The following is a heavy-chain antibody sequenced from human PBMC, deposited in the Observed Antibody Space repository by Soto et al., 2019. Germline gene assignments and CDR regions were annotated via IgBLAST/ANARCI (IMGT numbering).Heavy chain of an antibody. CDR2: ISSSSSYI. J-gene: IGHJ4*02. CDR1: GFTFSSYS. D-gene: IGHD2-15*01. CDR3: AREASGGNPRDFDY. Sequence: GGSLRLSCAASGFTFSSYSMNWVRQAPGKGLEWVSSISSSSSYIYYADSVKGRFTISRDNAKNSLYLQMNSLRAEDTAVYYCAREASGGNPRDFDYWGQGTLVTVSS. V-gene: IGHV3-21*01.